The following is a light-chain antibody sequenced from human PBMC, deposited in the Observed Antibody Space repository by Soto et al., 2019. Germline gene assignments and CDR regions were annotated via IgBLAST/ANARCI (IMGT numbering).Light chain of an antibody. Sequence: EIVMTQSPSTLSVSLGERDTLSCRASQSITSNLAWYQQKPGQAPRLLIFAASDMPTGVPARFSASGSGTEFTLTISSLHSDDYAVYYCHLYNIPPHTFGQGTKLEI. V-gene: IGKV3-15*01. CDR3: HLYNIPPHT. CDR2: AAS. CDR1: QSITSN. J-gene: IGKJ2*01.